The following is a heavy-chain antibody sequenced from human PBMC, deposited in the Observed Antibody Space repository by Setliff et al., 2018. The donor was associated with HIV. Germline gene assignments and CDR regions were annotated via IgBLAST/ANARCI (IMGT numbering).Heavy chain of an antibody. CDR1: GGSFSGYY. V-gene: IGHV4-34*01. D-gene: IGHD3-16*01. CDR2: INHSGST. CDR3: ARGSKGGFFDY. Sequence: SETLSLTCAVYGGSFSGYYWSWIRQPPGKGLEWVGEINHSGSTNYNPSLKSRVTISVDMSKNQFSLKLSSVTAADTAVYYCARGSKGGFFDYWGQGTLVTVSS. J-gene: IGHJ4*02.